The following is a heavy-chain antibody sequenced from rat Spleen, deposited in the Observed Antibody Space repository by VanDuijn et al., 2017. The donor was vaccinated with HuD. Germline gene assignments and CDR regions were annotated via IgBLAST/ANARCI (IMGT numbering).Heavy chain of an antibody. CDR2: ISPSGATT. CDR3: ARGGFAY. Sequence: TGGGLVQPGRSLKLSCVASGFTFSNYWMHWIRQAPTKGLEWVTSISPSGATTNYRDSVKGRFTISRDNARGTLYLQMDSLRSEDTATYYCARGGFAYWGQGTLVTVSS. J-gene: IGHJ3*01. V-gene: IGHV5-19*01. CDR1: GFTFSNYW.